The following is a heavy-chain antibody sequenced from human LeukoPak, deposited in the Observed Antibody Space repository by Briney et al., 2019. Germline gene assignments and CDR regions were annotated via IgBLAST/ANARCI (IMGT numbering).Heavy chain of an antibody. Sequence: GGSLRLSCAASGFTFSNAWMSWVRQAPGKGLEWVGRIKSKPDGGTTDYVAPAKGRFTISRDDSKNTLYLQMNSLETEDTAVYYCATGMAGLWGQGIQVTVSS. CDR2: IKSKPDGGTT. CDR1: GFTFSNAW. V-gene: IGHV3-15*01. D-gene: IGHD5-24*01. CDR3: ATGMAGL. J-gene: IGHJ4*02.